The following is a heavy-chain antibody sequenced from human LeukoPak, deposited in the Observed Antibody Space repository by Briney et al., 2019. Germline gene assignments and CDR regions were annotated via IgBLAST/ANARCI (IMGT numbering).Heavy chain of an antibody. CDR2: IWYDGSNK. CDR1: GFTFSSYG. D-gene: IGHD4-17*01. V-gene: IGHV3-33*01. J-gene: IGHJ4*02. CDR3: AREPTVSETYYFDY. Sequence: GRSLRLYCAASGFTFSSYGMHWVRQAPGKGLEWVAVIWYDGSNKYYADSVKGRFTISRDNSKNTLYLQMNSLRAEDTAVYYCAREPTVSETYYFDYWGQGTLVTVSS.